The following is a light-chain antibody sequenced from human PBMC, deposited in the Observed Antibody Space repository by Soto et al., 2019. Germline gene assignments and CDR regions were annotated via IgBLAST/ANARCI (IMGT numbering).Light chain of an antibody. J-gene: IGKJ2*01. Sequence: DIQMTQSPSSLSASVGDRVTITCRASQTISTHLNWYQQKPGKAPKLLIYAASTLQSGVPSRFSGSGSGIDFTLTISSLQPEDFATYYCQQSLTIPYTFGQGTKLEIK. CDR3: QQSLTIPYT. V-gene: IGKV1-39*01. CDR1: QTISTH. CDR2: AAS.